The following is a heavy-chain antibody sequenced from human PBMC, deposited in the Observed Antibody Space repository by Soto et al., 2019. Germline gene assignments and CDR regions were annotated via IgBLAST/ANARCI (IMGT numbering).Heavy chain of an antibody. Sequence: GSLRLSCAASGLTFGSNAMNWVRQAPGKGLEWVSAISGSAATAHFADSVKGRFTISRDNSKNTLYLQMNSLRAEDTAVYYCARDRSYYDSSGSYSPPYWGQGTLVTVS. CDR1: GLTFGSNA. CDR2: ISGSAATA. D-gene: IGHD3-22*01. CDR3: ARDRSYYDSSGSYSPPY. V-gene: IGHV3-23*01. J-gene: IGHJ4*02.